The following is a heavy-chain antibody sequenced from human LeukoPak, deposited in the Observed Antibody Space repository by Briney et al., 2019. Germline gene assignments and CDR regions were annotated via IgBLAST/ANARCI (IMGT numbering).Heavy chain of an antibody. D-gene: IGHD3-9*01. CDR3: ARGALLRYFDWLLPDNWFDP. CDR1: GGSFSGYY. J-gene: IGHJ5*02. V-gene: IGHV4-34*01. CDR2: INHSGST. Sequence: SETLSLTCAVYGGSFSGYYWSWIRQPPGKGLEWIGEINHSGSTNYNPSLKSRVTISVDTSKNQSSLKLSSVTAADTAVYCCARGALLRYFDWLLPDNWFDPWGQGTLVTVSS.